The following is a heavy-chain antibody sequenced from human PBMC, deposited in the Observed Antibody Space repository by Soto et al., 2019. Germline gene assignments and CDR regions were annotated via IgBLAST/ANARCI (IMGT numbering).Heavy chain of an antibody. CDR3: AEDNYPAAAGTDYFDY. V-gene: IGHV3-23*01. CDR1: GFTFSSYA. D-gene: IGHD6-13*01. J-gene: IGHJ4*02. CDR2: ISGSGGRT. Sequence: EVQLLESGGGLVQPGGSLRLSCAASGFTFSSYAMSWVRQAPGKGLEWVSGISGSGGRTYYADSVKGRFTISRDTSKNTLYLQMNSLRAEDTAVYYCAEDNYPAAAGTDYFDYWGQGTLVTVSS.